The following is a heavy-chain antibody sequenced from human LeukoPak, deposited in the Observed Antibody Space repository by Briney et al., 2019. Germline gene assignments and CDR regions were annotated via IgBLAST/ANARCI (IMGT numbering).Heavy chain of an antibody. D-gene: IGHD1-26*01. J-gene: IGHJ1*01. Sequence: GESLKISCQGSGYRFTTYWVAWVRQMPGKGLEWMGIIYPGDSDTRYSPSFQGQVTISADKSSSTAFLQWRSLKASDTAMYYCASRGGKSYFHTWGQGTLVTVSS. V-gene: IGHV5-51*01. CDR3: ASRGGKSYFHT. CDR1: GYRFTTYW. CDR2: IYPGDSDT.